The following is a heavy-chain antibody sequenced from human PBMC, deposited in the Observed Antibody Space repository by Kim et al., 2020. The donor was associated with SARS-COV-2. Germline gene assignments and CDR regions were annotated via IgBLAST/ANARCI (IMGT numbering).Heavy chain of an antibody. D-gene: IGHD1-26*01. Sequence: SVQGRCTISGDNSKTTVYLQMNSLRAEDTAVYYCARVYFINWFDPWGQGTLVTVSA. J-gene: IGHJ5*02. CDR3: ARVYFINWFDP. V-gene: IGHV3-30*07.